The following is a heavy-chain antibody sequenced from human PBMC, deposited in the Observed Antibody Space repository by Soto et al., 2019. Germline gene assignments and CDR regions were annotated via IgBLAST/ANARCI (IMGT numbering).Heavy chain of an antibody. CDR3: VSDWWGTSWYYFDY. CDR1: GFSFSRSS. V-gene: IGHV3-48*01. D-gene: IGHD6-13*01. CDR2: ITSSGSTI. Sequence: PGESLRLSCAASGFSFSRSSMNWVRQAPGKGLEWVSYITSSGSTIYYADSVKGRFTISRDNAKNSLYLQMNSLRAEDTAVYYCVSDWWGTSWYYFDYWCQGILVTVSS. J-gene: IGHJ4*02.